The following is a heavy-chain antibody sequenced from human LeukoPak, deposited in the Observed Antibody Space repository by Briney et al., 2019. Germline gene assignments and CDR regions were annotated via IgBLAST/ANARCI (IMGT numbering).Heavy chain of an antibody. CDR1: GGSISSYY. J-gene: IGHJ3*02. CDR2: IYYSGST. V-gene: IGHV4-59*08. D-gene: IGHD6-19*01. CDR3: ARHLGIAVAGTIAFDI. Sequence: SETLSLTCTVSGGSISSYYWSWIRQPPGKGLEWIGYIYYSGSTNYNPSLKSRVTISVDTSKNQFSLKLSSVTAADTAVYYCARHLGIAVAGTIAFDIWGQGTMVTVSS.